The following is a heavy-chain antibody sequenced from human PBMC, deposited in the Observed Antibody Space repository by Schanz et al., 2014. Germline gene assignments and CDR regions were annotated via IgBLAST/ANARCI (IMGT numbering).Heavy chain of an antibody. CDR3: TRDRGALINHNDALDL. J-gene: IGHJ3*01. D-gene: IGHD3-16*01. Sequence: QVQLVESGGGVVQPGGSLRLSCAASGFTLTSYALTWVRQAPGQGLEKVAVTSTDGTKTYYAASVRGRFTISRDNSKNTVYLQMNSLRSEDTAVYYCTRDRGALINHNDALDLWGQGTMVSVSS. CDR2: TSTDGTKT. CDR1: GFTLTSYA. V-gene: IGHV3-30*04.